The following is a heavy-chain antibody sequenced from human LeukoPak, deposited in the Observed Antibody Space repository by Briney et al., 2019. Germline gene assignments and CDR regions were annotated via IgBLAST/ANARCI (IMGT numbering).Heavy chain of an antibody. CDR3: AREGDILTGYYYFDY. D-gene: IGHD3-9*01. V-gene: IGHV3-21*04. Sequence: GGSLRLSCAASGFTFSRYSMNWVRQAPGKGLEWVSFISGNSAYIYYADSVKGRFTISRDNAKNSLYLQMNSLRAEDTALYYCAREGDILTGYYYFDYWGQGTLVTVSS. CDR2: ISGNSAYI. CDR1: GFTFSRYS. J-gene: IGHJ4*02.